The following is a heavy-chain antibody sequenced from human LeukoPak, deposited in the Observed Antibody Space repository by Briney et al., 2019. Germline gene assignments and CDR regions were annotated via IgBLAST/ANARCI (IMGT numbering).Heavy chain of an antibody. CDR1: GYSFTDYQ. D-gene: IGHD1-26*01. V-gene: IGHV1-2*02. Sequence: ASVKVSCKTSGYSFTDYQMHWVRQAPGQGLEWMGWINPKSGGTNYAQKFAGRVTVTRDTSINTAYMELSRLTFDDTAVYYCARYRYSSTYRHSFDIWGHGAMVTVSS. J-gene: IGHJ3*02. CDR3: ARYRYSSTYRHSFDI. CDR2: INPKSGGT.